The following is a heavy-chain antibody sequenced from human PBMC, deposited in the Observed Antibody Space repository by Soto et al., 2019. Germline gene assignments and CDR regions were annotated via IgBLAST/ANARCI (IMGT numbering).Heavy chain of an antibody. D-gene: IGHD4-4*01. J-gene: IGHJ6*02. CDR3: ARGIQYRYGMDV. CDR2: INGDGTGT. V-gene: IGHV3-74*01. CDR1: GFTFSNHW. Sequence: EVQLVESGGGLVQPGGSLRLSCAAAGFTFSNHWIHWVRQAPGKGLVWVSRINGDGTGTFYADSVRGRFAISRDNAEKTVYLRMNSLRDEDTAVYYCARGIQYRYGMDVWGQGTTVTVSS.